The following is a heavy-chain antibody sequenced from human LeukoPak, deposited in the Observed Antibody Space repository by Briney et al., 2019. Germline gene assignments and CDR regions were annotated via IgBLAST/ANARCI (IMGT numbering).Heavy chain of an antibody. J-gene: IGHJ4*02. D-gene: IGHD1-26*01. CDR2: VSGSSGGT. Sequence: GGSLRLSCAASGFTFSGYALGWVRQAPGQGLEWVSSVSGSSGGTHYADSVKGRFTISRDNYNNTLYLQMNSLRAEDTAVYYCAKKFSGNYLSDFDYWGQGTLVTVSS. CDR1: GFTFSGYA. CDR3: AKKFSGNYLSDFDY. V-gene: IGHV3-23*01.